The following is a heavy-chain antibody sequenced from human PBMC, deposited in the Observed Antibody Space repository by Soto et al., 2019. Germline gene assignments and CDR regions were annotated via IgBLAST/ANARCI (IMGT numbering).Heavy chain of an antibody. Sequence: PGESLKISCKGSGYSFTSYWIGWVRQMPGKGLEWMGRIYPSDSYTNYSPSFQGPVTFSADKSITTAYLQWSSLKASDTAMYFCARQSYYDGGALDYWGQGTQVTVSS. CDR2: IYPSDSYT. CDR1: GYSFTSYW. J-gene: IGHJ4*02. V-gene: IGHV5-10-1*01. D-gene: IGHD3-10*01. CDR3: ARQSYYDGGALDY.